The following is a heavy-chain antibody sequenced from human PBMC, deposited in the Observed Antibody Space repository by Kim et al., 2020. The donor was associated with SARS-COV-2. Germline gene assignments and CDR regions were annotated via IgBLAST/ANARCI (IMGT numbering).Heavy chain of an antibody. CDR2: ISYDGSNK. J-gene: IGHJ6*02. CDR3: ARDTSGNYYYGMDV. CDR1: GFTFSSYA. V-gene: IGHV3-30*04. D-gene: IGHD3-10*01. Sequence: GGSLRLSCAASGFTFSSYAMHWVRQAPGKGLEWVAVISYDGSNKYYADSVKGRFTISRDNSKNTLYLQMNSLRAEATAVYYCARDTSGNYYYGMDVWGQGTTVTVSS.